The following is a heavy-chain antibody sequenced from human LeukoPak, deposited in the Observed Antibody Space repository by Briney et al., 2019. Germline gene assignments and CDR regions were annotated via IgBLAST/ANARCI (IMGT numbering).Heavy chain of an antibody. CDR2: INWNGGST. V-gene: IGHV3-20*04. J-gene: IGHJ6*04. Sequence: GGSLRLSCAASGFTFDDYGMSWVRQAPGKGLEWVSGINWNGGSTGYADSVKGRFTISRDNAKNSLYLQMNSLRAEDTALYYCAVDCSSTSCYAHTSVDVWGKGTTVTVSS. D-gene: IGHD2-2*01. CDR1: GFTFDDYG. CDR3: AVDCSSTSCYAHTSVDV.